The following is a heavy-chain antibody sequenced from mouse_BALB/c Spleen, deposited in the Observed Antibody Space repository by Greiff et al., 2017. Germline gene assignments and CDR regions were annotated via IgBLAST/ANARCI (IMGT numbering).Heavy chain of an antibody. J-gene: IGHJ3*01. V-gene: IGHV5-6*01. D-gene: IGHD2-1*01. CDR2: ISSGGSYT. CDR1: GFTFSSYG. Sequence: EVKVVESGGDLVKPGGSLKLSCAASGFTFSSYGMSWVRQTPDKRLEWVATISSGGSYTYYPDSVKGRFTISRDNAKNTLYLQMSSLKSEDTAMYYCARHEDGNWDAYWGQGTLVTVSA. CDR3: ARHEDGNWDAY.